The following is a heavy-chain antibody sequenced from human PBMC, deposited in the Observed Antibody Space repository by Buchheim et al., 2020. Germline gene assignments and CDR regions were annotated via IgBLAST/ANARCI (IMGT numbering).Heavy chain of an antibody. D-gene: IGHD4-17*01. CDR2: IFSVGST. CDR3: ARERLTVTTLIYGMDV. CDR1: GSTVSSNY. J-gene: IGHJ6*02. V-gene: IGHV3-66*02. Sequence: EVQRVESGGGLVQPGGSLRFSCAASGSTVSSNYMSWVRQAPGKGLEWVSVIFSVGSTYYAAPVKGRFTISRHNSKKTLYPQMNRLRAEDTAVYYCARERLTVTTLIYGMDVWGQGTT.